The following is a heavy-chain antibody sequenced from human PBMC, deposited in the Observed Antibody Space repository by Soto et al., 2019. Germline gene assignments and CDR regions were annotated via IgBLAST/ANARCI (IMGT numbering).Heavy chain of an antibody. CDR3: ARAWTAEAGWANWFDR. J-gene: IGHJ5*02. D-gene: IGHD6-13*01. V-gene: IGHV4-31*03. CDR1: GGSISGEGYY. CDR2: IHYSGST. Sequence: QVQLQESGPGLVEPSQTLSLTCTVSGGSISGEGYYWNWIRQYSGRGLEWIGYIHYSGSTYYNPSLKSRVTISVDTSKTHFFLKLNSMTAADTAVYYCARAWTAEAGWANWFDRWGQGTLVIVSS.